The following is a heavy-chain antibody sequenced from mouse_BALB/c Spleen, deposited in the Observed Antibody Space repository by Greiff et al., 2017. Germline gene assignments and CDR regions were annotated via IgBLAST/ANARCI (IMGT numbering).Heavy chain of an antibody. CDR3: ARGRYDLAWFAY. CDR2: INPSSGYT. D-gene: IGHD2-14*01. J-gene: IGHJ3*01. CDR1: GYTFTSYT. Sequence: QVQLQQSAAELARPGASVKMSCKASGYTFTSYTMHWVKQRPGQGLEWIGYINPSSGYTEYNQKFKDKTTLTADKSSSTAYMQLSSLTSEDSAVYYCARGRYDLAWFAYWGQGTLVTVSA. V-gene: IGHV1-4*02.